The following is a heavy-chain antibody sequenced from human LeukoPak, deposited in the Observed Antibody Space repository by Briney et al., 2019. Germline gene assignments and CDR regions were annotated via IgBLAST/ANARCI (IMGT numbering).Heavy chain of an antibody. Sequence: SGPTLVNPTQTLTLTCTFSGFSLSTTGVGVGWIRQPPGKALEWLALIYWDNNKPYSPSLKNRLTITKDTSKNQVVHTMTDMDPLDTATYYCAHRRREGSVTTGFDYWGQGTLVTVSS. D-gene: IGHD4-4*01. CDR1: GFSLSTTGVG. J-gene: IGHJ4*02. V-gene: IGHV2-5*02. CDR2: IYWDNNK. CDR3: AHRRREGSVTTGFDY.